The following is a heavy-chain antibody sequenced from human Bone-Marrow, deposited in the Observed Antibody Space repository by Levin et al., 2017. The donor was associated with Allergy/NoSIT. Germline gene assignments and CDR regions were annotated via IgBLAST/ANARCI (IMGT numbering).Heavy chain of an antibody. Sequence: RGESLKISCAASGSGFSSYAMNWVRQAPGKGLEWVAGVIGSDTDTYYADSVKGRFTISRDRSRNTLSLQMNSLRVEDTAVYYCAMTFDYWGPGTQVTVSS. CDR1: GSGFSSYA. CDR2: VIGSDTDT. V-gene: IGHV3-23*01. J-gene: IGHJ4*02. CDR3: AMTFDY.